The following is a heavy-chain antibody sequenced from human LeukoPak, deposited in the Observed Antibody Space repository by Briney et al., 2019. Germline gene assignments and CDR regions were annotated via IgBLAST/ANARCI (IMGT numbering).Heavy chain of an antibody. V-gene: IGHV3-48*02. CDR2: ISSGGSTI. J-gene: IGHJ4*02. D-gene: IGHD3-22*01. Sequence: GGSLRLSCAASGFIFGDYNMNWVRQAPGKGLEWVSYISSGGSTIYYADTMKGRFTISRDNARNSLYLQMNGLTDEDTAVYYCAREPPGNYDDSGHYYAYFDCWGQGALVTVSS. CDR1: GFIFGDYN. CDR3: AREPPGNYDDSGHYYAYFDC.